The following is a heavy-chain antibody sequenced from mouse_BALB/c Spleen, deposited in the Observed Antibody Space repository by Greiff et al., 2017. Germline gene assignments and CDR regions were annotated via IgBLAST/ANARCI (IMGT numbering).Heavy chain of an antibody. CDR2: ISSGGSYT. D-gene: IGHD2-3*01. V-gene: IGHV5-9-4*01. CDR3: ARVYDAWFAY. J-gene: IGHJ3*01. CDR1: GFTFSSYA. Sequence: EVKLMESGGGSVKPGGSLKLSCAASGFTFSSYAMSWVRQSPEKRLEWVAEISSGGSYTYYPDTVTGRFTISRDNAKNTLYLEMSSLRSEDTAMYYCARVYDAWFAYWGQGTLVTVSA.